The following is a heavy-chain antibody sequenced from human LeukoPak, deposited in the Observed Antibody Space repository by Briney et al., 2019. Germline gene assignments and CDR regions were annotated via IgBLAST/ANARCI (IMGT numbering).Heavy chain of an antibody. CDR2: IYTSGST. Sequence: PSQTLSLTCTVSGGSISSGGYYWSWIRQPAGKGLEWIGRIYTSGSTNYNPSLKSRVTMSVDTSKNQFSLKLSSVTAADTAVYYCARDWEEWELPRDYWGQGTLVTVSS. CDR1: GGSISSGGYY. D-gene: IGHD1-26*01. J-gene: IGHJ4*02. CDR3: ARDWEEWELPRDY. V-gene: IGHV4-61*02.